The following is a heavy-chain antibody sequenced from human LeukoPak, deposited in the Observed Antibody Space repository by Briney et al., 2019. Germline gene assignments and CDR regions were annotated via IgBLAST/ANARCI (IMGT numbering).Heavy chain of an antibody. CDR3: ARDTGTYYDFWGSYLSYGMDV. Sequence: GGSLRLSCAASGFTFASYAMHWVRQAPGKGLEWVAVTSYDGNSKYYAESVKGRFTISRDNSKNTIYLQMNSLRAEDTALYFCARDTGTYYDFWGSYLSYGMDVWGQGTTVAVSS. J-gene: IGHJ6*02. CDR2: TSYDGNSK. CDR1: GFTFASYA. V-gene: IGHV3-30-3*01. D-gene: IGHD3-3*01.